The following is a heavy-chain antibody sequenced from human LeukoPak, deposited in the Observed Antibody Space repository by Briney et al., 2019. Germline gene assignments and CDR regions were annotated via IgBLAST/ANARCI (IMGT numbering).Heavy chain of an antibody. J-gene: IGHJ5*02. Sequence: QPGGSLRLSCAASGFTFSNYAMSWVRQAPGEGLGWVSAISPSGETTYYADSVRGRFTISRDNSKNTLFLQMNSLRAEDTALCYCVKDIRSDHNSAWYGWFDPWGQGTLVTVSS. CDR2: ISPSGETT. CDR3: VKDIRSDHNSAWYGWFDP. CDR1: GFTFSNYA. V-gene: IGHV3-23*01. D-gene: IGHD6-13*01.